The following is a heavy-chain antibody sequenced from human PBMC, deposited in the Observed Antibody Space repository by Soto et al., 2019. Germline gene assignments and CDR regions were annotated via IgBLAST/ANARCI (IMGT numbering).Heavy chain of an antibody. D-gene: IGHD3-22*01. CDR3: ARPDEGGYSSNHHYYYALDV. J-gene: IGHJ6*02. CDR1: GYTFTDYF. Sequence: QVQLVQSGAEVQKPGASVTVSCKASGYTFTDYFMHWVRQAPGQGLEWMGWISPNNGDTSSAQKFQGRVTMTRDTSINTAYMELSRLRSDDMAVYYCARPDEGGYSSNHHYYYALDVWGQGTTVTV. V-gene: IGHV1-2*02. CDR2: ISPNNGDT.